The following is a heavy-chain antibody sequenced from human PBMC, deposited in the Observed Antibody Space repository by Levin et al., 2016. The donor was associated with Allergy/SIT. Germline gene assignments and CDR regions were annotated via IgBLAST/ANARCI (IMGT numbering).Heavy chain of an antibody. Sequence: RQAPGKGLEWIGEINHSGSTNYNPSLKSRVTISVDTSKNQFSLKLSSVTAADTAVYYCARERIALRLYYYYYGMDVWGQGTTVTVSS. D-gene: IGHD3-3*01. CDR3: ARERIALRLYYYYYGMDV. CDR2: INHSGST. V-gene: IGHV4-34*01. J-gene: IGHJ6*02.